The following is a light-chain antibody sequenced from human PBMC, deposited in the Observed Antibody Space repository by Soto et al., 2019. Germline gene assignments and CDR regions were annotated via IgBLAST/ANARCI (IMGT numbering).Light chain of an antibody. CDR3: ASYAVTKSVV. V-gene: IGLV2-8*01. Sequence: QSALTQPPSTSGSPGQSVTITCTGTSSDVGGYNFVSWYQQHPGKAPKLIIFEVTKRPSGVPDRFSGSKSGHTASLTVSGLQPEDEADYYCASYAVTKSVVFGGGTKLTVL. CDR2: EVT. CDR1: SSDVGGYNF. J-gene: IGLJ2*01.